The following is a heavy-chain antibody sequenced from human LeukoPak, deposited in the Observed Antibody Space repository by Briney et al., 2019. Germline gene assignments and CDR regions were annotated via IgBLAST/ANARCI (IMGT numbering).Heavy chain of an antibody. CDR3: ARHFDRPTAYLDS. J-gene: IGHJ4*02. Sequence: PETLSLTCTVTGPSISSVCSYWNRPRHPPGKGLEWIASIYSGGMTFYSPSLKCRLPLSADTSRNHFSLRLSSVTATDTALYSCARHFDRPTAYLDSWGQGSRVTVSS. CDR1: GPSISSVCSY. V-gene: IGHV4-39*01. CDR2: IYSGGMT.